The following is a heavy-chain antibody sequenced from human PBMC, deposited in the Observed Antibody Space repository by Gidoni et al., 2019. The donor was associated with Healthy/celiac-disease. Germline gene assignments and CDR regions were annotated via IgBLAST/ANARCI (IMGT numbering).Heavy chain of an antibody. D-gene: IGHD6-13*01. CDR3: ARGRAAARITDV. V-gene: IGHV4-34*01. J-gene: IGHJ6*04. CDR1: GRPFSGYY. Sequence: QVQLQQWGAGLLKPSETLSLTCAVSGRPFSGYYWSWIRQPPGKGLEWIGEINHSGSTNYNPSLKSRVTIAVDTSKNQFSLKLSSVTAADTAVYYCARGRAAARITDVWGKGTTVTVSS. CDR2: INHSGST.